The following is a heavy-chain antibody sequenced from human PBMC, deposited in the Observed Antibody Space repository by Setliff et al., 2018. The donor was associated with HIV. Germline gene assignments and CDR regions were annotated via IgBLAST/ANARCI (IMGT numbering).Heavy chain of an antibody. V-gene: IGHV4-38-2*02. J-gene: IGHJ3*02. CDR3: SRDSSGSIDAFDI. D-gene: IGHD3-22*01. CDR1: GYSINTAYY. CDR2: FHHSGST. Sequence: PSETLSLTCSVSGYSINTAYYWGWIRQSPGKGLEWIGGFHHSGSTHSNPSLKSRVTMSVDTSNNQFSLSLRSVTAADTAIYYCSRDSSGSIDAFDIWGQGTMVTVSS.